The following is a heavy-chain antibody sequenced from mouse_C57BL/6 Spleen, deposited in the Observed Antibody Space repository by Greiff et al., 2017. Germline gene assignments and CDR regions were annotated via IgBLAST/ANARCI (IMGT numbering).Heavy chain of an antibody. CDR2: ISSGGSYT. D-gene: IGHD2-3*01. CDR3: ARQGDGSWYFDV. V-gene: IGHV5-6*01. CDR1: GFTFSSYG. Sequence: EVQLVESGGDLVKPGGSLKLSCAASGFTFSSYGMSWVRQTPDKRLEWVATISSGGSYTYYPDSVKGRFTISRDNAKNTLYLQMSSLKSEDTAMYYCARQGDGSWYFDVWGTGTTVTVSS. J-gene: IGHJ1*03.